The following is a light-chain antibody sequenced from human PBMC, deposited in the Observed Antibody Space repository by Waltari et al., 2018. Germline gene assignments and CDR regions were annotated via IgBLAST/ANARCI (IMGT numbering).Light chain of an antibody. CDR2: NKN. Sequence: QTVVTQEPSLTVSPGGTVTLTCASSTGAVTSNYYQNWIQQRPGQAPRALIYNKNNKYSGTPARFSGSLLGGKAALTLSRAQPDDEADYYCLLYYSCGARVFGGGTKLTVL. J-gene: IGLJ2*01. CDR1: TGAVTSNYY. CDR3: LLYYSCGARV. V-gene: IGLV7-43*01.